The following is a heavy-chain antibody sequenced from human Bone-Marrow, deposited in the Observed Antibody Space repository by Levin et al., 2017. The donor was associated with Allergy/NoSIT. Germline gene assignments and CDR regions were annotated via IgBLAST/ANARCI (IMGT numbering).Heavy chain of an antibody. CDR2: ISYSGST. Sequence: SETLSLTCTVSGDSLSSYYWSWIRQPPGKRLEWIAYISYSGSTNYNPSLKSRVTLSVDTSKTHFSLNLTSVTAADTAVYYCARSLRRDNLDYWGQGILVTVSS. CDR3: ARSLRRDNLDY. V-gene: IGHV4-59*01. D-gene: IGHD5-24*01. CDR1: GDSLSSYY. J-gene: IGHJ4*02.